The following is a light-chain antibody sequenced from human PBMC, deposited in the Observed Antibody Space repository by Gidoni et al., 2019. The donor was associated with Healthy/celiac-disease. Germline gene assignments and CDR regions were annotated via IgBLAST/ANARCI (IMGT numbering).Light chain of an antibody. CDR3: QSFDSGLSGPVV. V-gene: IGLV1-40*01. J-gene: IGLJ2*01. CDR2: GNT. Sequence: QSVLTQPPSVSGAPGQGVTISCTGASSNIGAGYDVHWYQQLPGPAPKLLIFGNTNRPSVVPDRFSSSKSGASASLAITGLQAEDEADYYCQSFDSGLSGPVVFGGGTKLTVL. CDR1: SSNIGAGYD.